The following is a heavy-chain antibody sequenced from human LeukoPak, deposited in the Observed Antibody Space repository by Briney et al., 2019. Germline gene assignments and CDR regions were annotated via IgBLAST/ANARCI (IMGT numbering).Heavy chain of an antibody. V-gene: IGHV1-8*03. CDR2: MNPNSGNT. D-gene: IGHD5-24*01. CDR3: ARRDGYNYVDY. Sequence: ASVKVSCKASGYTFTSYDINWVRQATGQGLEWMGWMNPNSGNTGYAQKFQGRVTITRNTSISTAYMELSSLRSEDTAAYYCARRDGYNYVDYWGQGTLVTVSS. CDR1: GYTFTSYD. J-gene: IGHJ4*02.